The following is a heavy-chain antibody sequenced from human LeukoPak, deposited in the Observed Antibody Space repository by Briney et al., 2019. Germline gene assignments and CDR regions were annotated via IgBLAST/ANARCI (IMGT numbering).Heavy chain of an antibody. J-gene: IGHJ5*02. V-gene: IGHV1-2*02. CDR2: INPNSGGT. CDR3: ARVVVPAAIPWFDP. CDR1: GYTFTSYG. D-gene: IGHD2-2*02. Sequence: HVASVKVSCKASGYTFTSYGISWVRQAPGQGLEWMGWINPNSGGTNYAQKFQGRVTMTRDTSISTAYMELSRLRSDDTAVYYCARVVVPAAIPWFDPWGQGTLVTVSS.